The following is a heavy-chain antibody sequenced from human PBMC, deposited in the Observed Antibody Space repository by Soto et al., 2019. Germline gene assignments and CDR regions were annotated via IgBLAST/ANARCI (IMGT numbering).Heavy chain of an antibody. V-gene: IGHV4-4*02. J-gene: IGHJ4*02. CDR3: ATRDYTASPY. CDR2: IHHSGAT. D-gene: IGHD2-2*02. CDR1: CASISDCDW. Sequence: SETLSLTCAGSCASISDCDWWTWVRQPPGKGLGWIGEIHHSGATSHNSSVKSRVTISLDKSKNHLSLQLNSATAADTAVYNCATRDYTASPYWGQGILVTVSS.